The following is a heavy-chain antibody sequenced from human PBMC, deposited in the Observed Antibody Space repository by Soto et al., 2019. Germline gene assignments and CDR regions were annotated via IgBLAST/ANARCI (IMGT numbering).Heavy chain of an antibody. CDR3: ASEYCSGGRCYYYGMEV. Sequence: QVQLVESGGGVVQPGRSLRLSCAASGFTFSSYGMHWVRQAPDKGLEWVAVIWYDGSNKYYADSVKGRFTIFRDNSKNTLYLQMNSLRAEDTAVYYCASEYCSGGRCYYYGMEVWGQGTTVTVSS. CDR2: IWYDGSNK. CDR1: GFTFSSYG. J-gene: IGHJ6*02. V-gene: IGHV3-33*01. D-gene: IGHD2-15*01.